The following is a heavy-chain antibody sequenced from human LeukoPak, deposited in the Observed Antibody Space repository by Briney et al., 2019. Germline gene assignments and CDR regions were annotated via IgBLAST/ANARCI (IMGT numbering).Heavy chain of an antibody. V-gene: IGHV4-59*11. CDR3: AREKSPERKTWLQLGAFDV. CDR2: ISHTAST. D-gene: IGHD5-24*01. Sequence: SSEALSLTCTVSGVSMSHHWSWIRQSPGKGLEWIGYISHTASTNYNHSLKSRVTLSIDTSKSQLSFQLTSVTAADTAVYYCAREKSPERKTWLQLGAFDVWGQGTVVTVSS. CDR1: GVSMSHH. J-gene: IGHJ3*01.